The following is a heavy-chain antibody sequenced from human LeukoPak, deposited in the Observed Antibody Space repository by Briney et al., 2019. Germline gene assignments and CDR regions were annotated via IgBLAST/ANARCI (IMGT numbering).Heavy chain of an antibody. V-gene: IGHV1-46*01. CDR1: GYTFTSYY. J-gene: IGHJ4*02. D-gene: IGHD5-18*01. CDR2: INPSGGST. Sequence: ASVKVSCKTSGYTFTSYYMHWVRQAPGQGLEWMGIINPSGGSTSYAQKFQGRVTMTRDMSTSTVYMELSSLRSEDTAVYYCARDSEDTTMGPGYWGQGTLVTVSP. CDR3: ARDSEDTTMGPGY.